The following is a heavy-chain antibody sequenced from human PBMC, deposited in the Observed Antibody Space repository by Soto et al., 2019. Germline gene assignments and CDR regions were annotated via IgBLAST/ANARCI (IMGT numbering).Heavy chain of an antibody. CDR1: GGSINSGRSS. Sequence: PSETLSLTCSVSGGSINSGRSSWNWIRQSPGKGLEWIAYIYHSGSTYYNQSLKSRVTISVDRSENQFSLKLTSVTAVDTAVYYCVRESTTSGPNWFDTWGPGILVTVS. V-gene: IGHV4-30-2*06. J-gene: IGHJ5*02. CDR2: IYHSGST. D-gene: IGHD1-1*01. CDR3: VRESTTSGPNWFDT.